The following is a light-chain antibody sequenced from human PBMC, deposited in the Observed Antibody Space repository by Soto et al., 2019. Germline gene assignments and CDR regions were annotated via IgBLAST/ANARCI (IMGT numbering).Light chain of an antibody. J-gene: IGKJ1*01. Sequence: DIVMTQSPDSLAVSLGERATFNCKSSQIILDRSKNKYYLAWYQQKSGQPPKLLIYWASLRESGVPDRFTGSGSGTDFTLTISSLQDEDVAVYYCQQYFTSPWTFGQGTKADIK. CDR2: WAS. V-gene: IGKV4-1*01. CDR1: QIILDRSKNKYY. CDR3: QQYFTSPWT.